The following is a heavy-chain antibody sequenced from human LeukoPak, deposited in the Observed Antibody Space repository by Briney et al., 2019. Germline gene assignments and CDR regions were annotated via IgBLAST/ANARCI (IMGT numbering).Heavy chain of an antibody. CDR3: AKGYSSGWYAFDS. Sequence: GGSLRLSRAASGFTFSRYPMIWVRQAPGKGLEWVSTLSSGGGGTYYADSVRGRFTISRDDSKNTLYLEMFSLTAEDTARYYCAKGYSSGWYAFDSWGQGTLVTVSS. J-gene: IGHJ4*02. V-gene: IGHV3-23*01. CDR2: LSSGGGGT. CDR1: GFTFSRYP. D-gene: IGHD6-19*01.